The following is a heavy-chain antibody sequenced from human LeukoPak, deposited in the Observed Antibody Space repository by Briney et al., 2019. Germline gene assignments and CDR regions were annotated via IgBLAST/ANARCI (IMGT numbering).Heavy chain of an antibody. V-gene: IGHV4-30-2*01. CDR1: GGSISSGGYS. D-gene: IGHD5-18*01. Sequence: SQTLSLTCAVSGGSISSGGYSWSWIRQPPGKGLEWIGYIYHSGSTYYNPSLKSRVTISVDRSKNQFSLKLSSVTAADTVVYYCARGRRYSYGSYWYFDLWGRGTLVTVSS. CDR2: IYHSGST. J-gene: IGHJ2*01. CDR3: ARGRRYSYGSYWYFDL.